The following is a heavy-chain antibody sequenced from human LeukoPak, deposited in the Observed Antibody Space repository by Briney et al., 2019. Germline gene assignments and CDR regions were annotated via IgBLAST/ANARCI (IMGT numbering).Heavy chain of an antibody. CDR2: TSHDRSNS. CDR3: ARDLSGSYMSDY. CDR1: GFTFSNYA. V-gene: IGHV3-30-3*01. Sequence: GGSLRLSCAASGFTFSNYAMHWARQAPGKGLEWVAFTSHDRSNSCHADSVKGRFTISRDNSKNTLYLQMNSLTDEDTAVYYCARDLSGSYMSDYWGQGTLVTVSS. J-gene: IGHJ4*02. D-gene: IGHD3-10*01.